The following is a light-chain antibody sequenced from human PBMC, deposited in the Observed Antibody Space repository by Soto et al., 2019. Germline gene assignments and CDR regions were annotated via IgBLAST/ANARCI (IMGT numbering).Light chain of an antibody. CDR2: DVS. J-gene: IGLJ3*02. CDR3: AAWDDSLSGQNWV. Sequence: QSALTQPRSMSGSPGQSVTISCTGTSSDVGGYAYVSWYQHHPGKAPQLIIYDVSERPSGVPDRFSGSKSGTSASLAISGLQSEDEADYYCAAWDDSLSGQNWVFGGGTQLTVL. V-gene: IGLV2-11*01. CDR1: SSDVGGYAY.